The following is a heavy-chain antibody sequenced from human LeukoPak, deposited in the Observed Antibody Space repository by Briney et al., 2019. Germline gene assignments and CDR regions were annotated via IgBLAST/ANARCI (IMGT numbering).Heavy chain of an antibody. CDR2: ASYYVGKQ. J-gene: IGHJ4*02. CDR3: AKAGIGADGAGFLCEY. D-gene: IGHD1-1*01. Sequence: GGSLRLSCAGSGFTFNTSAMSWVRQAPGKGLEWVSTASYYVGKQYHADSVRGRFTVSRDNSRNTVSLQMSSLRVEDTGIYYCAKAGIGADGAGFLCEYWGQGTLVTVSS. CDR1: GFTFNTSA. V-gene: IGHV3-23*01.